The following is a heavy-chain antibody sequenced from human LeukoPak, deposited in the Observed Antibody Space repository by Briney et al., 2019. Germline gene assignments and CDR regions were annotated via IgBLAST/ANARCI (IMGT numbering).Heavy chain of an antibody. V-gene: IGHV3-30-3*01. CDR3: TRRVSATRWFDP. CDR1: GFTFSSYA. J-gene: IGHJ5*02. Sequence: GGSLRLSCAASGFTFSSYAMHWVRQAPGKGLEWVAVISYDGSSKYYADSVKGRFTISRDNAENTLYLQMNSLRVEDTAVYYCTRRVSATRWFDPWGQGTLVTVSS. CDR2: ISYDGSSK. D-gene: IGHD2-15*01.